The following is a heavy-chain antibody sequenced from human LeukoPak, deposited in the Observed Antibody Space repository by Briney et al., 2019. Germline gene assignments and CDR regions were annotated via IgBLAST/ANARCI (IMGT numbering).Heavy chain of an antibody. J-gene: IGHJ6*02. D-gene: IGHD3-10*01. CDR1: GYTLTELS. Sequence: ASVKVSCKVSGYTLTELSMHWVRQAPGKGLEWMGGFDPEDGETIYAQKFQGRVTMTEDTSTDTAYMELSSLRSEDTAVYYCATLNSGNTPYCYYGMDVWGQGTTVTVSS. CDR2: FDPEDGET. CDR3: ATLNSGNTPYCYYGMDV. V-gene: IGHV1-24*01.